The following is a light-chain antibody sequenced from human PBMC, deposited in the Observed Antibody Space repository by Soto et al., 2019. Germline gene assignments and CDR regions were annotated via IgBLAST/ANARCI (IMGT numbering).Light chain of an antibody. Sequence: EIVLTQSPGTLSLSPGERATLSCRASQSVSSSYLAWYQQKPGQAPRLLIYRASSRATGIPDRFSGSGSGTDFTLTISRLAPEDFAMHYCQQYGTSPTFGGGTEVEIK. J-gene: IGKJ4*01. CDR1: QSVSSSY. CDR2: RAS. V-gene: IGKV3-20*01. CDR3: QQYGTSPT.